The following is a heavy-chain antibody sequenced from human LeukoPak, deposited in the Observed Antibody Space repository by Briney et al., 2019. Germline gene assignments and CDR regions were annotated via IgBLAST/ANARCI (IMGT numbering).Heavy chain of an antibody. CDR1: TFTFTTYS. V-gene: IGHV3-21*01. D-gene: IGHD1-26*01. CDR3: AREYRSLGDV. J-gene: IGHJ6*04. Sequence: GGSLRLSCAASTFTFTTYSMIWVHQAPGKGLEWVSSISSTSSYIYYADSVRGRFTISRDNAKNSLSLQMNSLRAEDTAVYYCAREYRSLGDVWGKGTTVTISS. CDR2: ISSTSSYI.